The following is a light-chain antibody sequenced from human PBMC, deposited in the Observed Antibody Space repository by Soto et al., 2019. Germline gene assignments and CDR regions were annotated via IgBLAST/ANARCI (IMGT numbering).Light chain of an antibody. CDR3: QQYKNWPPST. V-gene: IGKV3-15*01. Sequence: EGAKTPFAASWSVTPGETANLSCRASQRVSSKLAWYHQRPVQATRILIXGHPTRATGIPARFSGSGSGTEFTLTISSLQSEDFSFYYCQQYKNWPPSTFGQGTRLEI. CDR1: QRVSSK. CDR2: GHP. J-gene: IGKJ5*01.